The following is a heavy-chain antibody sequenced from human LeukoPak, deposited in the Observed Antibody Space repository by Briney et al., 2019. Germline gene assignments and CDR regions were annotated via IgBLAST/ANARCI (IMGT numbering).Heavy chain of an antibody. Sequence: PGGSLTLSWAASGFTLSSYEMNWVRHAGGEGRGWLTYVGRRGSTIYYADSVKGRFTISRDNAKNSLYLQMNSLRAEDTAVYSCASWDDYWGQGTLVTVSS. V-gene: IGHV3-48*03. D-gene: IGHD1-26*01. J-gene: IGHJ4*02. CDR3: ASWDDY. CDR2: VGRRGSTI. CDR1: GFTLSSYE.